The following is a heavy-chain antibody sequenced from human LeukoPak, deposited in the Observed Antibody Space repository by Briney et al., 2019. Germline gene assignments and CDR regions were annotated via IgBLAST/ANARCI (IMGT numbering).Heavy chain of an antibody. D-gene: IGHD6-13*01. V-gene: IGHV3-30*18. CDR1: GFTFSSYG. CDR3: AKDYGWQLVIGRFDY. CDR2: ISYDGSNK. J-gene: IGHJ4*02. Sequence: GGSLRLPCAASGFTFSSYGMHWVRQAPGKGLEWVAVISYDGSNKYYADSVKGRFTISRDNSKNTLYLQMNSLRAEDTAVYYCAKDYGWQLVIGRFDYWGQGTLVTVSS.